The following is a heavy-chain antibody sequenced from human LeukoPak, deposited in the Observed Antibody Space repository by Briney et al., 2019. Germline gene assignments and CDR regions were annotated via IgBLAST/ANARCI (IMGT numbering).Heavy chain of an antibody. CDR2: IYYGGST. J-gene: IGHJ1*01. Sequence: SETLSLTCTVSGGSISSSSYYWGWIRQPPGKGLEWIGSIYYGGSTYYNPSLKSRVTISVDTSKNQFSLKLSSVTAADTAVYYCARRGSSKPFQHWGQGTLVTVSS. D-gene: IGHD6-13*01. V-gene: IGHV4-39*01. CDR3: ARRGSSKPFQH. CDR1: GGSISSSSYY.